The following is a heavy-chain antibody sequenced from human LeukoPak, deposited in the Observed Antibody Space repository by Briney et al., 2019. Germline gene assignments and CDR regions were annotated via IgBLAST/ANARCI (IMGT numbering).Heavy chain of an antibody. Sequence: GGSLGLSCAASGFTFSSYNMNWVRQAPGKGLEWVSYISSSSNIIYYADSVKGRFTISRDNAKNSLYLQMNSLRAEDTAVYYCARDRVGAKGSAFDIWGQGTMVTVSS. CDR1: GFTFSSYN. J-gene: IGHJ3*02. V-gene: IGHV3-48*01. CDR2: ISSSSNII. CDR3: ARDRVGAKGSAFDI. D-gene: IGHD1-26*01.